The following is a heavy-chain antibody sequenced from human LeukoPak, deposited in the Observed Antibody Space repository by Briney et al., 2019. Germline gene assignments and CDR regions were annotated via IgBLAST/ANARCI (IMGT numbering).Heavy chain of an antibody. CDR2: INPSGGST. CDR3: ARDLMGREGFYYFDY. J-gene: IGHJ4*02. CDR1: GYTFTGYY. D-gene: IGHD3-10*01. Sequence: GASVKVSCKASGYTFTGYYIHWVRQAPGQGLEWMGIINPSGGSTSYAQKFQGRVTMTRDTSTSTVYMELSSLRSEDTAVYYCARDLMGREGFYYFDYWGQGTLVTVSS. V-gene: IGHV1-46*01.